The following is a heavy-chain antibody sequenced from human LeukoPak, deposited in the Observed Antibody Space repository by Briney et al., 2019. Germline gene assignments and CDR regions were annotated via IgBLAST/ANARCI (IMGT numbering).Heavy chain of an antibody. CDR3: AKGTSWVSDYYYMDV. V-gene: IGHV3-23*01. J-gene: IGHJ6*03. CDR2: ISGSGGST. CDR1: GFTFSSYA. Sequence: GGSLRLSCAASGFTFSSYAMSWVRQAPGKGLEWVSAISGSGGSTYYADSVKGRFTISRDNFKNTLYLQMNSLRAEDTAVNYCAKGTSWVSDYYYMDVWGKGTTVTVPS. D-gene: IGHD2-8*01.